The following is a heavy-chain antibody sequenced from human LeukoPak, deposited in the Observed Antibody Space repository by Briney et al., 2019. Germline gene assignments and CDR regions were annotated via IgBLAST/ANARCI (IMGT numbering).Heavy chain of an antibody. CDR1: GYTFTGYY. Sequence: ASVKVSFKASGYTFTGYYMHWVRQAPGQGLEWMGRINPNSGGTNYAQKFQGRVTMTRDTSISTAYMELSRLRSDDTAVYYCARCRFEVVTELDYWGQGTLVTVSS. CDR3: ARCRFEVVTELDY. V-gene: IGHV1-2*06. D-gene: IGHD2-21*02. J-gene: IGHJ4*02. CDR2: INPNSGGT.